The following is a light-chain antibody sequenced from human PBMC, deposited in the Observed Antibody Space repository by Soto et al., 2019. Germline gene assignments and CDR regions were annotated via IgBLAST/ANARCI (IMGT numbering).Light chain of an antibody. CDR3: QQYNVWPLT. CDR1: QSVSSN. Sequence: EIVMTQSPATLSVSPGETATLSCRASQSVSSNLASYQQKPGQTPKLLIYVASTRATGIPARFSGSGYGTEFTLTISSLQSEDFAVYYCQQYNVWPLTFGGGTKVEFK. J-gene: IGKJ4*01. CDR2: VAS. V-gene: IGKV3-15*01.